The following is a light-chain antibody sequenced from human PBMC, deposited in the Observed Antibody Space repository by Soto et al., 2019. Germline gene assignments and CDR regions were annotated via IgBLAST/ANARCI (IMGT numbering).Light chain of an antibody. CDR3: QQFYIAPLT. CDR2: WAS. V-gene: IGKV4-1*01. J-gene: IGKJ4*01. Sequence: DIVMTQSPDSLAVSLGERATINCKSSQTILYTNNKNYLVWYQQKPGQPPKLLISWASTRESGVPDRFSGSGSGKDFTLTISSLQADDVAVYYCQQFYIAPLTFGGGTKVEI. CDR1: QTILYTNNKNY.